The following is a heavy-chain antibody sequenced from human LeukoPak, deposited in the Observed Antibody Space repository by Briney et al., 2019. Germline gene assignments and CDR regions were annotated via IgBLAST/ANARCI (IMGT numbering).Heavy chain of an antibody. V-gene: IGHV1-8*01. J-gene: IGHJ6*03. Sequence: GASVKVSCKASGYTFTSFDMNWVRQAPGQGLEWMGWMNPNSGNTGYAQKFQGRVTMTRDTSISTAYMELSRLRSDDTAVYYCARSPCGSTSCYIGYYYYYYMDVWGKGTTVTVSS. CDR1: GYTFTSFD. D-gene: IGHD2-2*02. CDR2: MNPNSGNT. CDR3: ARSPCGSTSCYIGYYYYYYMDV.